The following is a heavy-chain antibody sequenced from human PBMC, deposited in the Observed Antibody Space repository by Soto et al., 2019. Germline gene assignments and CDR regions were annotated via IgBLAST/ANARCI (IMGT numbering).Heavy chain of an antibody. CDR3: AGGPRYWSGAL. Sequence: GELQQWGTGLLKPSETLSLNCSVYGGSSRAYHWSWIRQSPGEGLEWIGEFSYSGSLNYNPCRNGRVAVSLDPSTNCFCLSMTSVTAAGTAVYFCAGGPRYWSGALWGRGTLVTVS. CDR2: FSYSGSL. CDR1: GGSSRAYH. D-gene: IGHD1-20*01. J-gene: IGHJ2*01. V-gene: IGHV4-34*01.